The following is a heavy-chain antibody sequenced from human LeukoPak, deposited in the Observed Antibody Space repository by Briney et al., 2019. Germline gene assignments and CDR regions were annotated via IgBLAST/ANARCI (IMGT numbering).Heavy chain of an antibody. D-gene: IGHD2-2*01. J-gene: IGHJ5*02. Sequence: ASVKVSCKASGHTFTSYGISWVRQAPGQGLEWMGWISAYNGNTNYAQKLQGRVTMTTDTSTSTAYMELRSLRSDDTAVYYCARSTQIVVVPAANPNWFDPWGQGTLVTVSS. CDR1: GHTFTSYG. V-gene: IGHV1-18*01. CDR3: ARSTQIVVVPAANPNWFDP. CDR2: ISAYNGNT.